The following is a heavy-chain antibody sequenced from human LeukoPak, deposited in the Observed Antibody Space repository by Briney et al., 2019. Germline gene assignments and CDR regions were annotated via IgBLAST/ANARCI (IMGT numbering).Heavy chain of an antibody. CDR2: IYSAGYT. CDR3: ARVRSGYSWDYYGMDV. Sequence: PGGSLRLSCAASGITVSSNYMSWVRQAPGKGLEWVSIIYSAGYTYYADSVKGRFTISRDNAKNSLYLQMNSLRAEDTAVYYCARVRSGYSWDYYGMDVWGQGTTVTVSS. CDR1: GITVSSNY. V-gene: IGHV3-66*01. D-gene: IGHD5-18*01. J-gene: IGHJ6*02.